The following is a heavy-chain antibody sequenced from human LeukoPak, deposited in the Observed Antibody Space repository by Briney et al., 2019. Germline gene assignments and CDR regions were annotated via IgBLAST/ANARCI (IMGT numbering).Heavy chain of an antibody. CDR3: AKADYYDSSGYYIYYYYGMDV. Sequence: GGSLRLSCAASGFTFSSYGMHWVRQAPGKGLEWVAVISYDGSNKYYADSVKGRFTISRDNSKNTLYLQMNSLRAEDTAVYYCAKADYYDSSGYYIYYYYGMDVWAKGPRSPSP. CDR1: GFTFSSYG. J-gene: IGHJ6*02. CDR2: ISYDGSNK. V-gene: IGHV3-30*18. D-gene: IGHD3-22*01.